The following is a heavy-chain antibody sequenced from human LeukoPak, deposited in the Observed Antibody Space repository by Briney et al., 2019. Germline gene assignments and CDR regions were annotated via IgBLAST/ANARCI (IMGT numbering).Heavy chain of an antibody. V-gene: IGHV3-7*01. CDR2: IKQDGSEK. CDR3: ARDPEGAITPEN. D-gene: IGHD1-26*01. J-gene: IGHJ4*02. CDR1: GFTFSSYW. Sequence: GGSLRLSCAASGFTFSSYWMSWVRQAPGKGLEWVATIKQDGSEKYYVDFVKGRFTISRDNAKNSLYLQMNSLRAEDTAVYYCARDPEGAITPENWGQGTLVTVSS.